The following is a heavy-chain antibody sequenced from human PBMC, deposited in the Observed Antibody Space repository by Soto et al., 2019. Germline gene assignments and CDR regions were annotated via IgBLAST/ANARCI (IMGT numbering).Heavy chain of an antibody. CDR2: ISGYNGNT. J-gene: IGHJ4*02. CDR3: ARGGNYHATVDY. V-gene: IGHV1-18*04. Sequence: QVQLVQSGAEVKKPGASVRVSCKVSGYTFTNFGVSWVRQAPGQGLEWMGWISGYNGNTDYAQKFEGRVTMTTDTSTSTAYMELRSLTSDDTAIYYCARGGNYHATVDYWGQGTLVTVSS. D-gene: IGHD1-7*01. CDR1: GYTFTNFG.